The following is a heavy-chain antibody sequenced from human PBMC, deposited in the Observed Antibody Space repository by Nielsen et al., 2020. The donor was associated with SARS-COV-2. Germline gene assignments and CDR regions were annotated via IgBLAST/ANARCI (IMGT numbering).Heavy chain of an antibody. CDR1: GFTVSSNY. Sequence: GESLKISCAASGFTVSSNYMSWVRQAPGKGLEWVSVIYSGGSTYYADSVKGRFTISRDNAKNSLYLQMNSLRAEDTAVYYCATQLGSDYWGQGTLVTVSS. V-gene: IGHV3-66*01. CDR2: IYSGGST. D-gene: IGHD1-1*01. J-gene: IGHJ4*02. CDR3: ATQLGSDY.